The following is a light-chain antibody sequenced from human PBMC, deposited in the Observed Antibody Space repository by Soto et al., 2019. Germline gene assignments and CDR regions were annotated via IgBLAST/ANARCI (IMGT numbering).Light chain of an antibody. CDR1: QSVSKY. J-gene: IGKJ4*01. V-gene: IGKV3-11*01. CDR2: DVS. Sequence: EMVLTQSPATLSLSPGERATLSCRASQSVSKYLAWYHQKPGQAPRLLIHDVSIRATGIPARFSGSGSGTDFTLTISSLEPEDCGVYYCQQRSNWPQITFGGGTKVEIK. CDR3: QQRSNWPQIT.